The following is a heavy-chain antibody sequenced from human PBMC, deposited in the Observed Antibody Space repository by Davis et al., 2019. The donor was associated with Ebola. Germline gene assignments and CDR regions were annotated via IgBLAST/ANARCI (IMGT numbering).Heavy chain of an antibody. Sequence: GESLKISCAASGFTFSSYGMHWVRQAPGKGLEWVAVISFVGRNKYYADSVKGRFTISRDNSKNTLYLQMTSLRAEDTAVYYCAKGRDVVVVAATPLDCGGQGTLVTVSS. CDR3: AKGRDVVVVAATPLDC. D-gene: IGHD2-15*01. CDR1: GFTFSSYG. CDR2: ISFVGRNK. J-gene: IGHJ4*02. V-gene: IGHV3-30*18.